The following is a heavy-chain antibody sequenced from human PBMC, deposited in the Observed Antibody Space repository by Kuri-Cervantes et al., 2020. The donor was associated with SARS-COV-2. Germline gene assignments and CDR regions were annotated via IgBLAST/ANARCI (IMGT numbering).Heavy chain of an antibody. D-gene: IGHD3-10*01. V-gene: IGHV3-23*01. Sequence: ETLSLTCTPSTFTFRNYAMSWVRQAPGKGLGWVLTISGSSDYTDYAEPVDYAEPVEGRLTISIDISKKTLYLQMHRLRAEDTAVYYCAKRFVVPTNGTDYFDYWGQGTLVTVSS. J-gene: IGHJ4*02. CDR3: AKRFVVPTNGTDYFDY. CDR1: TFTFRNYA. CDR2: ISGSSDYT.